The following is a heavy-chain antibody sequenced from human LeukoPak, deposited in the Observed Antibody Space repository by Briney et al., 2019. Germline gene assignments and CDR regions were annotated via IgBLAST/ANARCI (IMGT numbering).Heavy chain of an antibody. CDR1: GLTVSSYS. D-gene: IGHD2-15*01. CDR3: ARARASGRSGFDY. Sequence: GGSLRLSCVASGLTVSSYSMNWVRQAPGKGLEWVSYISSSSSTIYYADSVKGRFTISRDNAKNSLDLQMNSLRAEDTAVYYCARARASGRSGFDYWGQGTLVTVSS. V-gene: IGHV3-48*01. CDR2: ISSSSSTI. J-gene: IGHJ4*02.